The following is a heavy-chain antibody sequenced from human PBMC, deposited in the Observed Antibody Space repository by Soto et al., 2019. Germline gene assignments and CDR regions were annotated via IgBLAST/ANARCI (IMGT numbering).Heavy chain of an antibody. CDR1: GFTFSSHA. V-gene: IGHV3-23*01. J-gene: IGHJ3*02. D-gene: IGHD3-22*01. Sequence: GGSLRLSCAASGFTFSSHAMNWVRQAPGKGLEWVSYISGSGGSTYYADSVQGRFTISRDNSKNTLYLQMNSLRAEDTAVYYCAYYDSSGYCVPAAFDIWGQGTMVTVSS. CDR3: AYYDSSGYCVPAAFDI. CDR2: ISGSGGST.